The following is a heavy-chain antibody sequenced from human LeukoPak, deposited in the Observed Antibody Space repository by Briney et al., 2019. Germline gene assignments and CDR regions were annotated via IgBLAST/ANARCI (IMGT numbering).Heavy chain of an antibody. V-gene: IGHV3-48*01. Sequence: GGSLRLSCAASGFNFSSYSMNWVRQAPGKGLEWVSYISTSSRTIYYADSVKGRFTISRDSAKNSLFLQMNSLRAEDTAVYYCARDGYDFWSDYPTTLDYWGQGTLVTVSS. CDR1: GFNFSSYS. J-gene: IGHJ4*02. CDR2: ISTSSRTI. D-gene: IGHD3-3*01. CDR3: ARDGYDFWSDYPTTLDY.